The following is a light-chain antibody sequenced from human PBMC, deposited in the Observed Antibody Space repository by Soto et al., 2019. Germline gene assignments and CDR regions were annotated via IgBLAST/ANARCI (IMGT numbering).Light chain of an antibody. CDR3: SSYAGSSIPVA. CDR2: DVT. Sequence: QSVLTQPPSASGSPGQSVTISCTGASSDVGGYNFVSWYQHHPGKAPILMIYDVTQRPSGVPDRFSGSKSGNTASLTVSGLQVDDEAYYYCSSYAGSSIPVAFGGGTKLTVL. CDR1: SSDVGGYNF. V-gene: IGLV2-8*01. J-gene: IGLJ2*01.